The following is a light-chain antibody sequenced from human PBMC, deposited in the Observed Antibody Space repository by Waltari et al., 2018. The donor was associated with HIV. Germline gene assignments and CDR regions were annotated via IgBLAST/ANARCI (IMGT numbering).Light chain of an antibody. J-gene: IGLJ3*02. V-gene: IGLV2-11*01. CDR2: DVI. CDR1: GRDIGTYDH. CDR3: CSYGGSYTWL. Sequence: QSALSQPHSVSGSPGQAVTISCNGSGRDIGTYDHVSWYQLHSGKAPRVIVYDVIKRPAGVPDRIIGSKSGNTASLTISGLQTDDEADYFCCSYGGSYTWLFGGGTKLTV.